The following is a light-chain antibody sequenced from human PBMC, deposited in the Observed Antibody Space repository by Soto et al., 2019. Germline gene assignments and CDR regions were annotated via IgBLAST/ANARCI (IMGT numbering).Light chain of an antibody. CDR3: QQYVSSPIT. CDR1: QSVTSNY. J-gene: IGKJ2*01. Sequence: EIVLTQSPGTLSLSPGEGATLSCRASQSVTSNYLAWYQQKPGQAPRLLIYGASSRATGIPDRFSGSGSGTDFTLTISRLGPEDSAVYYCQQYVSSPITFGQGTKVDIK. V-gene: IGKV3-20*01. CDR2: GAS.